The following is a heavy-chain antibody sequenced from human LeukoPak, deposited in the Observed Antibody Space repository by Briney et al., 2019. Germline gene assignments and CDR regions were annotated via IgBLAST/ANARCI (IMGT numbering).Heavy chain of an antibody. Sequence: GGSLRLSCAASGFTFSSYWMSWVRQAPGKGLEWVANIKQDGSEKYYVDSVKGRFTISRDNSKNTLYLQMNSLRAEHTAVYYCARGARVTIFSRVRYYGMDVWGQGTTVTVSS. D-gene: IGHD3-9*01. CDR2: IKQDGSEK. V-gene: IGHV3-7*01. CDR1: GFTFSSYW. J-gene: IGHJ6*02. CDR3: ARGARVTIFSRVRYYGMDV.